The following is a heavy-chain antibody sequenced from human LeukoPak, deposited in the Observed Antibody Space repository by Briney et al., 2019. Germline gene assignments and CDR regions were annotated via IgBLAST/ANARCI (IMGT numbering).Heavy chain of an antibody. D-gene: IGHD3-22*01. V-gene: IGHV1-46*01. Sequence: GASVKVSCNPSGYTFTSYYIHWVRQAPGQGPKWMGIINPSGGWVKSPQKFQGRLTMTRDTSTRTVYMELSSLRSEDTAMYYCARDRVYHDNSGQLDFWGQGTLVTVSS. CDR2: INPSGGWV. J-gene: IGHJ4*02. CDR3: ARDRVYHDNSGQLDF. CDR1: GYTFTSYY.